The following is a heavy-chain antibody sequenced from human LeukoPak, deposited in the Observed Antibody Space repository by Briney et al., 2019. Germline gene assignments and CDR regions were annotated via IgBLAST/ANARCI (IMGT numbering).Heavy chain of an antibody. CDR2: IYSGGST. CDR3: ARDVTMVRGAQDYYGMDV. J-gene: IGHJ6*02. D-gene: IGHD3-10*01. V-gene: IGHV3-53*01. Sequence: GGSLRLSCAASGFTFSSYWMHWVRQAPGKGLVWVSVIYSGGSTYYVDSVKGRFTISRDNSKNTLYLQMNSLRAEDTAVYFCARDVTMVRGAQDYYGMDVWGQGTTVTVSS. CDR1: GFTFSSYW.